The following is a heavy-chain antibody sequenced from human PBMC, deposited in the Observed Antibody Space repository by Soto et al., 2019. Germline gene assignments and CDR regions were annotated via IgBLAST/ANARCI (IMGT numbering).Heavy chain of an antibody. Sequence: QSGGSLRLSCATSGFTFSTYAMSWVRQAPGKGLEWVSTISGSGGTTYYADSVKGRFTISRDNSKNTLYLQMNSLKAEDTAIFYCAKPSVGYQLLYNWFDPWGQGTLVTVSS. D-gene: IGHD2-2*01. CDR2: ISGSGGTT. J-gene: IGHJ5*02. CDR1: GFTFSTYA. V-gene: IGHV3-23*01. CDR3: AKPSVGYQLLYNWFDP.